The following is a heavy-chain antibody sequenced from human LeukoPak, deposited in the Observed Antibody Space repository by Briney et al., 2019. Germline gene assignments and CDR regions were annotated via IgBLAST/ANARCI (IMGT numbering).Heavy chain of an antibody. D-gene: IGHD6-13*01. CDR1: GGSISSYY. V-gene: IGHV4-59*12. CDR2: IYYSGST. CDR3: ARNSWRIDY. J-gene: IGHJ4*02. Sequence: SETLSLTCTVSGGSISSYYWSWIRQPPGKGLEWIGYIYYSGSTNYNPSLKSRVTISVDTSKNQFSLKLSSVTAADTAVYYCARNSWRIDYWGQGTLVTVSS.